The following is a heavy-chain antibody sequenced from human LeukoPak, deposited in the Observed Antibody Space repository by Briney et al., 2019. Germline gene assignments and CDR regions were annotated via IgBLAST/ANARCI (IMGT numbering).Heavy chain of an antibody. CDR3: ARKVYDWNEEAFDY. CDR2: ISSSGSTI. Sequence: PGGSLRLSCAASGFTFSDYYMSWIRQAPGKGLEWVSYISSSGSTIYYADSVKGRFTISRDNAKNSLYLQMNSLRAEDTAVYYCARKVYDWNEEAFDYWGQGTLVTVSS. CDR1: GFTFSDYY. V-gene: IGHV3-11*04. J-gene: IGHJ4*02. D-gene: IGHD1-20*01.